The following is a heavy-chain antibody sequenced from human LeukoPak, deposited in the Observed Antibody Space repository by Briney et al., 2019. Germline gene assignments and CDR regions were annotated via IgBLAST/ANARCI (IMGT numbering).Heavy chain of an antibody. J-gene: IGHJ6*03. V-gene: IGHV3-30*02. Sequence: GGSLRLSCAASGFTFSNYGMHWVRQAPGKGLEWAAFIRYDGSNKYCADSVKGRFTVSRDNTKNTLYLQMNSRRAEDTAAYYCAKEKNDYSDYSYMDVWGKGTTVTVSS. CDR3: AKEKNDYSDYSYMDV. D-gene: IGHD4-11*01. CDR1: GFTFSNYG. CDR2: IRYDGSNK.